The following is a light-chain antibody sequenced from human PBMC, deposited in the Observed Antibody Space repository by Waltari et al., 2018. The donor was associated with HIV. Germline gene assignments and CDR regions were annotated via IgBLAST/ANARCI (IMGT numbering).Light chain of an antibody. CDR3: QQSYSTPGYT. CDR2: DAS. J-gene: IGKJ2*01. CDR1: QSISIY. V-gene: IGKV1-39*01. Sequence: DIQMTQSPSSLSASVGDRVTITCRASQSISIYLNWYQQKPGKAPNLLIYDASNLQSGLPSRFSGSGSGTDFTLTITNLQPEDFATYYCQQSYSTPGYTFGQGTKLEIK.